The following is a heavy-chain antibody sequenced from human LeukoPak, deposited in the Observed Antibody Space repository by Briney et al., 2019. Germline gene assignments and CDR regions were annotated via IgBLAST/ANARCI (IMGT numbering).Heavy chain of an antibody. Sequence: GGSLRLSCTASGFTFRNYDMNWVRQAPGKGLEWVSYISSSGSTIYYADSVKGRFTISRDNAKNSLYLQMNSLRAEDTAVYYCAELGITMIGGVWGKGTTVTISS. CDR3: AELGITMIGGV. D-gene: IGHD3-10*02. CDR1: GFTFRNYD. V-gene: IGHV3-48*03. CDR2: ISSSGSTI. J-gene: IGHJ6*04.